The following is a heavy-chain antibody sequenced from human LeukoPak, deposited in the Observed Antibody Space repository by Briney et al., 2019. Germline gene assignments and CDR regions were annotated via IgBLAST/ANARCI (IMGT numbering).Heavy chain of an antibody. J-gene: IGHJ4*02. CDR3: ARAPGMYYYDSSGYYLD. V-gene: IGHV4-34*01. D-gene: IGHD3-22*01. CDR1: GGSFSDYY. Sequence: SETLSLTCAVYGGSFSDYYWSWIRQPPEKGLEWIGEINHSGTTNYNPSLKSRVTISVDTSNNQFSLKLSSVTAADTAVYYCARAPGMYYYDSSGYYLDWGQGTLVTVSS. CDR2: INHSGTT.